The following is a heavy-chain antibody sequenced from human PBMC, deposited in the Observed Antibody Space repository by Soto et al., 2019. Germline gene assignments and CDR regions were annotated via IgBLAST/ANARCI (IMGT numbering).Heavy chain of an antibody. CDR3: ARGRGTEYYYYYYMDV. V-gene: IGHV1-8*01. CDR2: MNPNSGNT. J-gene: IGHJ6*03. D-gene: IGHD1-1*01. CDR1: GYTFTSYD. Sequence: GASVKVSCKASGYTFTSYDINWVRQATGQGLEWMGWMNPNSGNTGYAQKFQGRVTMTRNTSISTAYMELSSLRSEDTAVYYCARGRGTEYYYYYYMDVWGKGTTVTVSS.